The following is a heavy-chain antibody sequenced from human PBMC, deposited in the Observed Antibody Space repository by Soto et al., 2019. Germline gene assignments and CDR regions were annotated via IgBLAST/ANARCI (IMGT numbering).Heavy chain of an antibody. CDR3: ARFYFDILTGYTYYLDS. V-gene: IGHV4-61*08. Sequence: PLPTPSLTPTVSWAPVRRGGYYWRRVRRPPGEGLEWIGYFSNSGSTIYNPSLESRVTISVDTSKNQFSLKVNSVTAADTAVYFCARFYFDILTGYTYYLDSWGRGTLVAVSS. CDR1: WAPVRRGGYY. D-gene: IGHD3-9*01. CDR2: FSNSGST. J-gene: IGHJ4*02.